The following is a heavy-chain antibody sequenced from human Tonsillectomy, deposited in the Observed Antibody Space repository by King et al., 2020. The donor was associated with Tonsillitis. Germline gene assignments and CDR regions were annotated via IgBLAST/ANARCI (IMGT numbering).Heavy chain of an antibody. V-gene: IGHV5-51*01. J-gene: IGHJ6*02. D-gene: IGHD2/OR15-2a*01. CDR3: ARLGTLNRKGARGDYYYGGMDV. CDR2: IYPGDSDT. Sequence: QLVQSGAEVKKPGESLKISCKASGYSFTNYWIGWVRQMPGKGLEWMGIIYPGDSDTKYSPSFQGQVTISADKSISTAYLQWSRLKASDTAMYYCARLGTLNRKGARGDYYYGGMDVWGQGTTVTVSS. CDR1: GYSFTNYW.